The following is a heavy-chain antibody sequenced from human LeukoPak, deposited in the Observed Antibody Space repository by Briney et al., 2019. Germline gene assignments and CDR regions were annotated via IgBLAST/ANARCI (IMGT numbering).Heavy chain of an antibody. V-gene: IGHV3-7*01. CDR3: ARDHVVDGLVFDY. Sequence: GGSLRLSXAASGFTFSSHWMSWVRQAPGKGMEWVANINQYGSERNYVDSVKGRFTISRDNAKSPLYLQMNSLRAEDTAIYYCARDHVVDGLVFDYWGQGTLVTVSS. J-gene: IGHJ4*02. D-gene: IGHD2-15*01. CDR1: GFTFSSHW. CDR2: INQYGSER.